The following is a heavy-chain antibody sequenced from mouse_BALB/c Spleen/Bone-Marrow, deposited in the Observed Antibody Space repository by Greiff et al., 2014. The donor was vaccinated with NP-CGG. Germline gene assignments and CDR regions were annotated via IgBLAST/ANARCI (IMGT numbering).Heavy chain of an antibody. V-gene: IGHV1-80*01. CDR3: VRGGISVDY. CDR1: GYAFSTYW. J-gene: IGHJ2*01. Sequence: VQLQQSGAESVRPGSSVKISCKSSGYAFSTYWINWVKQRPGQGLEWIGQIYPGDGDTDFNGKFKGKATLTADRSSNTAYMEFSSLTSEDSAVYFCVRGGISVDYWGQGTTLTVSS. CDR2: IYPGDGDT.